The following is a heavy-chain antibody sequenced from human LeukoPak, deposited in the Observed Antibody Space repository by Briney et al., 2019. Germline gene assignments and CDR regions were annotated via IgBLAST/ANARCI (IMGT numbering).Heavy chain of an antibody. J-gene: IGHJ5*02. CDR1: GGTFSSYT. V-gene: IGHV1-18*01. D-gene: IGHD2-2*01. CDR2: ISTYTGNT. CDR3: ARDFWVRHSAPAPKDL. Sequence: ASVKVSCKASGGTFSSYTINWVRQAPGQGLEWMGWISTYTGNTKYAQRFQGRVIMTTDTSTSTAYMELRSLRSDDTAVFYCARDFWVRHSAPAPKDLWGQGTLVTVSS.